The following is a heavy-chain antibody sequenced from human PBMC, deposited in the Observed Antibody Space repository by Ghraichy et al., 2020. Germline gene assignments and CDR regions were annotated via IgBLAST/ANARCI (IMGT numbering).Heavy chain of an antibody. V-gene: IGHV4-31*03. Sequence: SETLSLTCTVSGGSISSGGYYWSWIRQHPGKGLEWIGCVYNSGSTYYNPSLKSRVIISVDTSKYHFSLKLNSVTAADTVVYYCAGTTVTTYGTFDIWGQGTMVTVSS. CDR2: VYNSGST. J-gene: IGHJ3*02. CDR1: GGSISSGGYY. D-gene: IGHD4-17*01. CDR3: AGTTVTTYGTFDI.